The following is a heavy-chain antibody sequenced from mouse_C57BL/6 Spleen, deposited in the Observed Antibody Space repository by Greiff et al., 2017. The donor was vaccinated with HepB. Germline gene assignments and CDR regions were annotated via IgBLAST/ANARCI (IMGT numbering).Heavy chain of an antibody. CDR3: ARSGYYGSSYPYFDH. Sequence: QVQLKQPGAELVRPGSSVKLSCKASGYTFTSYWMHWVKQRPIQGLEWIGNIDPSDSETHYNQKFKDKATLTVDKSSSTAYMQLSSLTSEDSAVYYCARSGYYGSSYPYFDHWGQGTTLTVSS. CDR1: GYTFTSYW. CDR2: IDPSDSET. V-gene: IGHV1-52*01. D-gene: IGHD1-1*01. J-gene: IGHJ2*01.